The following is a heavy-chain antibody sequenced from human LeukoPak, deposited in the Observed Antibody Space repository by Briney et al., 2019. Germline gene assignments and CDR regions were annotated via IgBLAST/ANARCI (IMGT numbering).Heavy chain of an antibody. J-gene: IGHJ4*02. CDR1: GYTFTSYD. Sequence: ASVKVSCKASGYTFTSYDINWVRQATGQGLEWMGWMNPNSGNTGYAQKFQGRVTMTRNTSISTAYMELSSLRSEDTAVYYCARDYNYYGSGSYYKILDYWGQGTLVTVSS. CDR3: ARDYNYYGSGSYYKILDY. V-gene: IGHV1-8*01. CDR2: MNPNSGNT. D-gene: IGHD3-10*01.